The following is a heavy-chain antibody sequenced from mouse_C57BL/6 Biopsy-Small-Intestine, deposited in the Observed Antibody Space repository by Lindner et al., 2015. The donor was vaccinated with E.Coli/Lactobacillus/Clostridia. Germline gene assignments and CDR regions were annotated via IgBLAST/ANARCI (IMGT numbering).Heavy chain of an antibody. D-gene: IGHD1-1*01. V-gene: IGHV14-4*01. CDR1: GFNIKDDY. Sequence: VQLQESGAELVRPGASVKLSCTASGFNIKDDYMHWVKQRPEQGLEWIGWIDPENGDTEYASKFQGKATITADTSSNTAYLQLSSLTSEDTAVYYCTTGLRTGYYYAMDYWGQGTSVTVSS. CDR2: IDPENGDT. CDR3: TTGLRTGYYYAMDY. J-gene: IGHJ4*01.